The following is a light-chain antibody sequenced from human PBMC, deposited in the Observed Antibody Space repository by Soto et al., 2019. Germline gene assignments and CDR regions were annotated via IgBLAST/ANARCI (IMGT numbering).Light chain of an antibody. Sequence: QSVPTQPASVSGSPGQSITISCTGTSSDVGYSNYVSWYQQLPGKAPKLMIYDVSDRPSGVSNRFSGSKSGSTASLTISGLQAEDEADYYCSSYTSSSLYVFGTGTKLTVL. CDR2: DVS. J-gene: IGLJ1*01. CDR3: SSYTSSSLYV. CDR1: SSDVGYSNY. V-gene: IGLV2-14*01.